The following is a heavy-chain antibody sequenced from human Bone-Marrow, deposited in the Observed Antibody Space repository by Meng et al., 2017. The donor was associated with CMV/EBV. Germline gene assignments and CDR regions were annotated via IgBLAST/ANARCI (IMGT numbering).Heavy chain of an antibody. J-gene: IGHJ4*02. Sequence: GESLKISCAASGFTFSSFAMHWVRQAPGKGLEWVSVISIDGNSKYYADSVKGRFTISRDNSKNTLYLEINSLRAEDTAVYYCVREKGPREALDYWGQGTLVTVSS. CDR1: GFTFSSFA. CDR3: VREKGPREALDY. V-gene: IGHV3-30*04. CDR2: ISIDGNSK.